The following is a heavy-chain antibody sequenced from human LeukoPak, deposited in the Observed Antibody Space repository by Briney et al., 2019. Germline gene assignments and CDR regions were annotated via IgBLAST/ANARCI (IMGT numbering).Heavy chain of an antibody. CDR3: ARGTTVPKTFDY. Sequence: SETLSLTCTVSGGSISSGSYYWSWIRQPAGKGLEWIGRIYTSGSTNYNPSLKSRVTISVDKSKNQFSLTLSSATAADTAVYYCARGTTVPKTFDYWGQGTLVTVSS. CDR1: GGSISSGSYY. CDR2: IYTSGST. V-gene: IGHV4-61*02. D-gene: IGHD4-17*01. J-gene: IGHJ4*02.